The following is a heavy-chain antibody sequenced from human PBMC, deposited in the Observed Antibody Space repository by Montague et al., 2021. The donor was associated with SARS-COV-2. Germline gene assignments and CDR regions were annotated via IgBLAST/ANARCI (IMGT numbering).Heavy chain of an antibody. D-gene: IGHD3-3*01. CDR1: GASISSRSYY. CDR3: ATVPSSITIFGVVQGYYFDD. V-gene: IGHV4-39*01. J-gene: IGHJ4*02. CDR2: KYYSGST. Sequence: SETLSLTCTVSGASISSRSYYWGWIRQPPGKGLEWIGCKYYSGSTYYNPTLKSRVTISVDTSKNQFSLKLSSVTAADTAVYYCATVPSSITIFGVVQGYYFDDWGQGTLVTVSS.